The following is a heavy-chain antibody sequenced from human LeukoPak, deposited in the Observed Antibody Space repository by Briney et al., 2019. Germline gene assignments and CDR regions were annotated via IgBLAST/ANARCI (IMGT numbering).Heavy chain of an antibody. V-gene: IGHV3-23*01. CDR3: ASTMVRGVIPNY. Sequence: GGSLRLSCAASGFTFSSYAMSWVRQAPGKGLEWVSAISGSGGSTYYAGSVKGRFTISRDNSKNTLYLQMNSLRAEDTAVYYCASTMVRGVIPNYWGQGTLVTVSS. J-gene: IGHJ4*02. D-gene: IGHD3-10*01. CDR2: ISGSGGST. CDR1: GFTFSSYA.